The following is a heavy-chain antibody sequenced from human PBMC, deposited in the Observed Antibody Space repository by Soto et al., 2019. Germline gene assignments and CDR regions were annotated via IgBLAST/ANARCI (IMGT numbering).Heavy chain of an antibody. CDR2: INPNSGGT. J-gene: IGHJ4*02. Sequence: GASVKVSCKASGYTFTGYYMHWVRQAPGQGLEWMGWINPNSGGTNYAQKFQGWVTMTRDTSISTAYMELSRLRSDDTAVYYCARAHYDSSGYSNPPDYWGQGTLVTVSS. V-gene: IGHV1-2*04. D-gene: IGHD3-22*01. CDR1: GYTFTGYY. CDR3: ARAHYDSSGYSNPPDY.